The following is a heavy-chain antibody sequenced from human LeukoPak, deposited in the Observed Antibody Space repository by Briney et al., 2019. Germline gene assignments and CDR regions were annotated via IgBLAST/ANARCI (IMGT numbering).Heavy chain of an antibody. CDR1: GFTVSSNY. CDR2: IYSGGST. D-gene: IGHD2-21*02. Sequence: GGSLRLSCAASGFTVSSNYMSWVRQAPGKGLEWVSVIYSGGSTYYADSVKGRFTISRDNSKNTLYLQMNSLRAEDTAVYYCARASYCGGDCYPSDYWGQRTLVTVSS. J-gene: IGHJ4*02. CDR3: ARASYCGGDCYPSDY. V-gene: IGHV3-66*01.